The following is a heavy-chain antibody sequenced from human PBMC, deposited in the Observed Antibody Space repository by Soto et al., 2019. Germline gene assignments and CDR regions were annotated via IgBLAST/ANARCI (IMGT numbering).Heavy chain of an antibody. Sequence: QVQLHESGPGLVKPSETLSLTCTVSGGSISSYYWSWIRQPPGKGLEWIGYIYYSGSTNYNPSLKSRVTISVDTSKNQFSLNLSSVTAADTAVYYCAMGRNYDYNLRVGWYFDLWGRGTLVTVSS. CDR3: AMGRNYDYNLRVGWYFDL. D-gene: IGHD4-4*01. CDR2: IYYSGST. V-gene: IGHV4-59*01. J-gene: IGHJ2*01. CDR1: GGSISSYY.